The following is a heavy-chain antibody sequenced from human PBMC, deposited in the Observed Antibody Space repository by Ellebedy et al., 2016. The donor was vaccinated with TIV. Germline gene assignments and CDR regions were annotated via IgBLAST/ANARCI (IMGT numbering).Heavy chain of an antibody. CDR3: AGTHYSSGWYYFDY. CDR2: INSDGSST. J-gene: IGHJ4*02. Sequence: GESLKISXAASGFTFSSYWMHWVRQAPGKGLVWVSRINSDGSSTSYADSVKGRFTISRDNAKNSLYLQMNSLRAEDTAVYYCAGTHYSSGWYYFDYWGQGTLVTVSS. V-gene: IGHV3-74*01. CDR1: GFTFSSYW. D-gene: IGHD6-19*01.